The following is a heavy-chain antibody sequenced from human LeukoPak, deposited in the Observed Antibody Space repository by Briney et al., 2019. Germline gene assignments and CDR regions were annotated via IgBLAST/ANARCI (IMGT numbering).Heavy chain of an antibody. Sequence: SETLSLTCTVSGGSISSYYWSWIRQPPGKGLEWIGYIYYSGSTNYNPSLKSRVTISVDTSKNQFSLKLSSVTAADTAVYYCARVVRAIDAFDIWGQGTMVTVSS. CDR3: ARVVRAIDAFDI. CDR2: IYYSGST. D-gene: IGHD3-10*01. J-gene: IGHJ3*02. CDR1: GGSISSYY. V-gene: IGHV4-59*01.